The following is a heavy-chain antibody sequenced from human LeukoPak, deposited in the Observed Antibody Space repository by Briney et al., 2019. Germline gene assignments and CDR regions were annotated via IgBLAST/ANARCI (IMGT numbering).Heavy chain of an antibody. D-gene: IGHD4-17*01. J-gene: IGHJ4*02. Sequence: SETLSLTCAVYGGSFSGYYWSWIRQPPGKGLEWIGEINHSGSTNYNPSLKSRLTISVDASKNQFSLKLNSVTATDTAVYYCASLTTVTQGYFDSWGQGTLVTVSS. CDR2: INHSGST. V-gene: IGHV4-34*01. CDR3: ASLTTVTQGYFDS. CDR1: GGSFSGYY.